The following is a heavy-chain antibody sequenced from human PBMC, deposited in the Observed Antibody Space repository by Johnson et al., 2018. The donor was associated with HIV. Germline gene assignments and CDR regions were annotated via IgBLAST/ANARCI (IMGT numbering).Heavy chain of an antibody. CDR1: GFTFSDYY. V-gene: IGHV3-11*04. CDR3: ASQRYCGGDCYSPRDAFDI. CDR2: ISSSGSTI. Sequence: HVQLVESGGGLVKPGGSLRLSCAASGFTFSDYYMSWIRQAPGKGLEWVSYISSSGSTIYYADSVKGRFTISRDNAKNSLYLQMNSLRAEDTAVYYCASQRYCGGDCYSPRDAFDIWGQGTMVTVSS. J-gene: IGHJ3*02. D-gene: IGHD2-21*01.